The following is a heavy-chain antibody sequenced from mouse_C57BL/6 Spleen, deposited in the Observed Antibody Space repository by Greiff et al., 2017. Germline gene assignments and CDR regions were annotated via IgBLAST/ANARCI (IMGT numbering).Heavy chain of an antibody. CDR3: ARGTMVTTGDY. D-gene: IGHD2-2*01. CDR1: GYTFTSYW. J-gene: IGHJ2*01. CDR2: IHPNSGST. V-gene: IGHV1-64*01. Sequence: QVQLQQPGAELVKPGASVKLSCKASGYTFTSYWMHWVKQRPGQSLEWIGMIHPNSGSTNYNEKFKSKATLTVDKSSSTAYMQLSSLTSEDSAVYYCARGTMVTTGDYWGHGTTLTVSS.